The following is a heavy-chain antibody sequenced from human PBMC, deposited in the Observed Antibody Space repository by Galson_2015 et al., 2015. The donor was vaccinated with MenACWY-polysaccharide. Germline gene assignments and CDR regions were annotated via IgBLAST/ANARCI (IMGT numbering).Heavy chain of an antibody. Sequence: RLSCAASGFTFRGSRLGWVRQAPGRGLQWVSSITGSGDRTFYADSVKGRFTISRDNSKNTLFLQLKGLRAEDTALYYCTKSFTTSWHSWGQGTLVTVSA. CDR3: TKSFTTSWHS. V-gene: IGHV3-23*01. D-gene: IGHD2-2*01. J-gene: IGHJ4*02. CDR1: GFTFRGSR. CDR2: ITGSGDRT.